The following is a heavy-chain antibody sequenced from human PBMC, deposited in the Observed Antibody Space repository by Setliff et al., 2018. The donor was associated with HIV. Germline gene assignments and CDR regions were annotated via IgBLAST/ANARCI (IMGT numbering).Heavy chain of an antibody. CDR3: AANIMGLSPEDF. D-gene: IGHD1-26*01. Sequence: GGSLRLSCAASGFKFKDYGMTWVRQVPGKGLEWVSRSGPDGSDTNYADFVKGRFIISRDNARNMLYLQLNSLRAEDTAVYYCAANIMGLSPEDFWGQGTLVTVSS. J-gene: IGHJ4*02. CDR1: GFKFKDYG. V-gene: IGHV3-74*01. CDR2: SGPDGSDT.